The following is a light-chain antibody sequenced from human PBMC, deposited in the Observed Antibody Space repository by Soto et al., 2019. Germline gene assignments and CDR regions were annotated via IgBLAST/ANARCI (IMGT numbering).Light chain of an antibody. CDR2: GAS. CDR1: QSVDSN. CDR3: QQYNNRPPWT. Sequence: EIVMTQSPATLSVSPGDGATPSCRASQSVDSNLAWYQQKPGQTPRLLIYGASTRPTGIPARFSGSGSGTEFTLTIISLQSEDFALYYCQQYNNRPPWTFGQGTKVDIK. J-gene: IGKJ1*01. V-gene: IGKV3D-15*01.